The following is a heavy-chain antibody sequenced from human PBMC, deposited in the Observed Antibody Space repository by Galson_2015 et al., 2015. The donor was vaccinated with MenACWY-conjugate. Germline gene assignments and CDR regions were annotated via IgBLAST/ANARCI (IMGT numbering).Heavy chain of an antibody. Sequence: SAKVSCRASGYTFTSYGISWARPTAGQGLGRMGWISAYNGDKNFAQKLQGRVTMTTYSYTSTAYMELRSLRSDDTSVYYCSEDNSIAVACTFDYWGQGTLVTVSS. CDR1: GYTFTSYG. D-gene: IGHD6-19*01. V-gene: IGHV1-18*04. CDR3: SEDNSIAVACTFDY. CDR2: ISAYNGDK. J-gene: IGHJ4*02.